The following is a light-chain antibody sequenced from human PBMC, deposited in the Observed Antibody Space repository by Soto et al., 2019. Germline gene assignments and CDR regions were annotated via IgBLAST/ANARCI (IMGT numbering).Light chain of an antibody. CDR2: RAT. J-gene: IGKJ1*01. CDR1: QSVDIW. V-gene: IGKV1-5*03. CDR3: QQYSSYPRT. Sequence: DIQMTHAPSTLSASVGDRVTITCRASQSVDIWLAWYQHNPGKAPNLLIYRATRSESGVPSRFSGSGSGTDFTITINSLQPDHFATYYGQQYSSYPRTFGEGTKEEI.